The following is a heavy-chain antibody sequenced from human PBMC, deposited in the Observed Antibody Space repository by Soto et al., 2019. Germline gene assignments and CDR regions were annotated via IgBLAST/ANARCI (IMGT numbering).Heavy chain of an antibody. CDR2: ISGSGGST. J-gene: IGHJ4*02. CDR1: GFTSSRYA. V-gene: IGHV3-23*01. D-gene: IGHD2-15*01. Sequence: GGSLRLSCAASGFTSSRYAMLLVRHAPGKGKEWVSAISGSGGSTYYADSVKGRFTISRDNSKNTLYLQMNSLRAEDTAVYYCAKFPALVVVAATHYFDHWGQGTLVTVPS. CDR3: AKFPALVVVAATHYFDH.